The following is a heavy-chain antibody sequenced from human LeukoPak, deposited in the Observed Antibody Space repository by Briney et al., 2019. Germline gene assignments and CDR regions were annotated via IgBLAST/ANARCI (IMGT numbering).Heavy chain of an antibody. J-gene: IGHJ4*02. CDR2: IYYSGST. CDR1: GGSMSPYH. V-gene: IGHV4-59*08. CDR3: ARRLGSNWGLQ. D-gene: IGHD7-27*01. Sequence: SETLSLTCTVSGGSMSPYHWGWIRQPPGKGLEWIGYIYYSGSTNYNPSLKSRVTISVDTSKNQFSLKLSSVTAADTAVYYCARRLGSNWGLQRGQGTLVTVSS.